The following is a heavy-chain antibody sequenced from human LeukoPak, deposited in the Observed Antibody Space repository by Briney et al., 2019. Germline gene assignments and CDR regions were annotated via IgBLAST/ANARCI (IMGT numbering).Heavy chain of an antibody. CDR2: INHSGST. Sequence: SETLSLTCAVYGGSFSGYYWSWSRQPPGKGLEWIGEINHSGSTNYNPSLKSRVTISVDTSKNQFSLKLSSVTAADTAVYYCARGSGTQRAFDIWGQGTMVTVSS. V-gene: IGHV4-34*01. D-gene: IGHD3-10*01. CDR1: GGSFSGYY. J-gene: IGHJ3*02. CDR3: ARGSGTQRAFDI.